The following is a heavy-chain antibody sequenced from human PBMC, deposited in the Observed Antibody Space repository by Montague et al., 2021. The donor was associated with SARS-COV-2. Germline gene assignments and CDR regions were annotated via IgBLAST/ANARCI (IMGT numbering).Heavy chain of an antibody. J-gene: IGHJ4*02. D-gene: IGHD1-26*01. V-gene: IGHV3-21*01. CDR2: ISSSSSCI. Sequence: SLRLSCAASGFTFSSYSMNWVRQAPGKGLEWVSSISSSSSCIYYADSVKGRFTISRDNAKNSLYLQMNSLRAEDTAVYYCARAYSGSYYPNFDDWGQGTLVTVSS. CDR3: ARAYSGSYYPNFDD. CDR1: GFTFSSYS.